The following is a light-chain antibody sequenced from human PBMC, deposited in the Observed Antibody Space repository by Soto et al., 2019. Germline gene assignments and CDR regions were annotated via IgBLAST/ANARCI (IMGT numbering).Light chain of an antibody. CDR3: QQSYSTLIT. CDR2: GAS. V-gene: IGKV3-20*01. CDR1: QTVTSSY. Sequence: EIVLTQSPGTLSLSPGERATLSCRASQTVTSSYLAWYQQKPGQAPRLLIYGASSRTTGIPDRFSGSGSGTDFTLTISSLQPEDFATYYCQQSYSTLITFDQGTRLEIK. J-gene: IGKJ5*01.